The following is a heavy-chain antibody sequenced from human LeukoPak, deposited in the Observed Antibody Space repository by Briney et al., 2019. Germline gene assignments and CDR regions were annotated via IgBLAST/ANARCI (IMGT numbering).Heavy chain of an antibody. CDR1: GYTFSSFG. CDR3: ARRSISSRDYYYYGMDV. CDR2: ISAYNGNT. V-gene: IGHV1-18*01. Sequence: ASVKVSCKASGYTFSSFGISWVRQAPGQGLEWMGWISAYNGNTYYAQNVQGRVTMTTDTSTSTAYMELRSLRSDDTAVYYCARRSISSRDYYYYGMDVWGQGTTVTVSS. J-gene: IGHJ6*02. D-gene: IGHD6-13*01.